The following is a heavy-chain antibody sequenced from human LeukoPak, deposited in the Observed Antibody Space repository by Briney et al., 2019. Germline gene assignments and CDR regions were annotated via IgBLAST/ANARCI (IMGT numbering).Heavy chain of an antibody. J-gene: IGHJ5*02. CDR1: GGSFSGYY. D-gene: IGHD4-11*01. V-gene: IGHV3-11*01. Sequence: LSLTCAVYGGSFSGYYWSWIRQAPGKGLEWVSCISSSGSTIYYADSVKGRFTISRDNAKNSLYLQMNSLRAEDTAVYYCARRGDYIGYFDPWGQGTLVTVSS. CDR3: ARRGDYIGYFDP. CDR2: ISSSGSTI.